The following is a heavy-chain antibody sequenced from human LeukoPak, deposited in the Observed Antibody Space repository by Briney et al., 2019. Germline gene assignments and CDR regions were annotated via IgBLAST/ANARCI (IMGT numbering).Heavy chain of an antibody. CDR3: ANTDSSGYYFFGY. CDR2: INNDGSSA. Sequence: GGSLRLSCAASGFTFNNYWIHWVRQVPGKGLVWVSRINNDGSSASYVDSVKGRFTISRDNAKNTLFLQMNSLRAEDTAVYYCANTDSSGYYFFGYWGQGTLATVSS. D-gene: IGHD3-22*01. CDR1: GFTFNNYW. J-gene: IGHJ4*02. V-gene: IGHV3-74*01.